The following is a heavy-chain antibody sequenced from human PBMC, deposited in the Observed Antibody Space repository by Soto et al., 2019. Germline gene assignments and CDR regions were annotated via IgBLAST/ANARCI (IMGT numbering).Heavy chain of an antibody. V-gene: IGHV3-9*01. CDR1: GFTFDHYA. CDR2: ISSNSGRI. Sequence: EVQLVESGGGLVQPGRSLRLSCTGSGFTFDHYAMHWVRQAPGKGLEWVSGISSNSGRIGYADSVKGRFTISRDNAKNSLYLQMNSLRAEDTALYYCAKGAEQLVRRPFIDCWGQGTLVTVAS. D-gene: IGHD6-6*01. J-gene: IGHJ4*02. CDR3: AKGAEQLVRRPFIDC.